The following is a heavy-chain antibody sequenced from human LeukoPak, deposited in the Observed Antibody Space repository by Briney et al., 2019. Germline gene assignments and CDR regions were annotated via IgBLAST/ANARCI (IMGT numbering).Heavy chain of an antibody. CDR3: AREGHSTDRSPFDY. Sequence: VGGLRLSCAASGFTFSSYWMHWVRQAPGKGLVWVSRINSDGSSTSYADSVKGRFTISRDNAKNTLYLQMNSPRVEDTAVYYCAREGHSTDRSPFDYWGQGTLVTVSS. CDR2: INSDGSST. V-gene: IGHV3-74*01. J-gene: IGHJ4*02. D-gene: IGHD1-26*01. CDR1: GFTFSSYW.